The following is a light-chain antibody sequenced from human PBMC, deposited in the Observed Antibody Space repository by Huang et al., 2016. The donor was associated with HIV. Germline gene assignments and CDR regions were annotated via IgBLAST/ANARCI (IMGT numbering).Light chain of an antibody. V-gene: IGKV1-27*01. CDR1: QDIGNF. Sequence: DIQMTQSPPSLSASQGVRVTLTCRASQDIGNFLAWFQQKPGGAPKLLIFSASTLHLGVPSRFTGRGSGTEFTLTITNLQPEDVATYYCQRYDTAPRAFSPGTKVDI. CDR3: QRYDTAPRA. J-gene: IGKJ1*01. CDR2: SAS.